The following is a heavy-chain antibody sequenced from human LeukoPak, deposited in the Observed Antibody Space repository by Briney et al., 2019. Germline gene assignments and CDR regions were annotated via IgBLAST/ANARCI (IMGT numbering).Heavy chain of an antibody. CDR2: INHSGST. J-gene: IGHJ4*02. Sequence: PSETLSLTCAVYGGSFSGYYWSWIRQPPGKGLEWIGEINHSGSTNYNPSLKSRVTISVDTSKNQFSLKLSSVTAADTAVYYCARLLVADDYWGRGTLVTVSS. CDR3: ARLLVADDY. V-gene: IGHV4-34*01. D-gene: IGHD6-19*01. CDR1: GGSFSGYY.